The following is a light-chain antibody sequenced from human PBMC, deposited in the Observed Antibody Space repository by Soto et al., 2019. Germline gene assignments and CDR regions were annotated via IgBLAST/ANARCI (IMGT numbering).Light chain of an antibody. V-gene: IGKV1-27*01. J-gene: IGKJ2*01. CDR2: GAS. Sequence: DIQMTQSPSSLSASVGDRVTITCRASQGIGNYLAWYQQKPGKDPEFLIYGASTLQSGVPSRFSGSGSGTDFTLTISSLQPEYVATYYCQKYNSAPYTFGQGTKLEIK. CDR1: QGIGNY. CDR3: QKYNSAPYT.